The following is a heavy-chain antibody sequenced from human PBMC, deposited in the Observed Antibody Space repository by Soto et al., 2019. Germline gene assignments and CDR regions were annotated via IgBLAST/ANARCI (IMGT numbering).Heavy chain of an antibody. D-gene: IGHD3-16*02. CDR2: IYYSGRT. Sequence: QLQLQESAPGLVKPSETMSLTSTVSGGSISSSSDYWGWIRQPPGKGMEWIGSIYYSGRTYYNRPLKSRVSISGEASKHQFSLHVSSVTAADTAVYYCSRRRAFGGVIVFDDWGQGTLVTVAS. V-gene: IGHV4-39*01. CDR1: GGSISSSSDY. J-gene: IGHJ4*02. CDR3: SRRRAFGGVIVFDD.